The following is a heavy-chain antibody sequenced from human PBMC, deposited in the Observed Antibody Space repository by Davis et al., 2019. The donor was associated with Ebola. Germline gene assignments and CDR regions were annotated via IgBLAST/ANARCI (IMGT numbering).Heavy chain of an antibody. D-gene: IGHD6-6*01. CDR2: IYYSGST. J-gene: IGHJ4*02. CDR3: ATQEYSSSSAVSY. CDR1: GGSISSSSYY. V-gene: IGHV4-39*01. Sequence: PSETLSLTCTVSGGSISSSSYYWGWIRQPPGKGLEWIGSIYYSGSTYYNPSLKSRVTISVDTSKNQFSLKLSSVTAADTAVYYCATQEYSSSSAVSYWGQGTLVTVSS.